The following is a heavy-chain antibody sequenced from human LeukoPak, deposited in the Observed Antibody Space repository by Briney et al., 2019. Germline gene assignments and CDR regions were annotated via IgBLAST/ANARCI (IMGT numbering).Heavy chain of an antibody. CDR2: INPNSGGT. D-gene: IGHD6-13*01. Sequence: AASVKVSCKASGYTFTGYYMHWVRQAPGQGLEWMGWINPNSGGTNYAQKFQGRVTMTRDTSISTAYMELSRLRSDDTAVYYCARAHSSLRLYHFDFWGQGTLVTVSS. J-gene: IGHJ4*02. V-gene: IGHV1-2*02. CDR1: GYTFTGYY. CDR3: ARAHSSLRLYHFDF.